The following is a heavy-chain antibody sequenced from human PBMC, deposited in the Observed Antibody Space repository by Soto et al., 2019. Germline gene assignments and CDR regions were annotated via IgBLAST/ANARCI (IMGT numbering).Heavy chain of an antibody. J-gene: IGHJ4*02. CDR3: ARVYSGSYSDY. CDR1: GGSIRSNSW. V-gene: IGHV4-4*02. Sequence: SETLSLTCAVSGGSIRSNSWWSWVRQPPGKGLEWIGEIFHSGSTNYNPSLKTRVTISVDKSKNQFSLKLSSVTAADTAVYYCARVYSGSYSDYWGQGTLVTVSS. CDR2: IFHSGST. D-gene: IGHD1-26*01.